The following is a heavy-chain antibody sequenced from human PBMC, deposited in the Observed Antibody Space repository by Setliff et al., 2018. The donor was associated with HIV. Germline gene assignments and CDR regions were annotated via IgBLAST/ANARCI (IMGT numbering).Heavy chain of an antibody. D-gene: IGHD6-19*01. V-gene: IGHV4-4*07. CDR3: ARGRGWYGY. Sequence: SETLSLTCTVSDDSISSNYWSWIRQSAGKGLEWVGRIYTGGRTNYNPSLKSRVTISVDTSKNQFSLKLSSVSAADTAVYYCARGRGWYGYWGQGTVVTVSS. CDR1: DDSISSNY. J-gene: IGHJ4*02. CDR2: IYTGGRT.